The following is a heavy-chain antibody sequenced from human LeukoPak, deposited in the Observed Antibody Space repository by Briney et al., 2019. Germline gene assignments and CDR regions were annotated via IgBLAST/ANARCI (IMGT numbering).Heavy chain of an antibody. CDR3: ARDAGVVVVPAAPIL. Sequence: ASVKVSCKTSGYSFTTSSISWVRQAPGQGLEWMGWISAYNGNTNYAQRLQGRVTMTTDTSTSTAYMELRSLRSDDTAVYYCARDAGVVVVPAAPILWGQGTLVTVSS. V-gene: IGHV1-18*01. CDR1: GYSFTTSS. D-gene: IGHD2-2*01. J-gene: IGHJ4*02. CDR2: ISAYNGNT.